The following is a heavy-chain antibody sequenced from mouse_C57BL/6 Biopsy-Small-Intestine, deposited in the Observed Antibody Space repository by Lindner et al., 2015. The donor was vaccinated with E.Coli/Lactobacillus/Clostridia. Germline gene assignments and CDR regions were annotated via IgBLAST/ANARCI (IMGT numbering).Heavy chain of an antibody. CDR2: ISSGSSTI. J-gene: IGHJ3*01. CDR3: AIYYYGSSWFAC. D-gene: IGHD1-1*01. Sequence: VQLQESGGDLVKPGGSLKLSCAASGFTFSDYGMHWVRQAPEKGLEWVAYISSGSSTIYYADTVKGRFTISRDNAKNTLFLQMTSLRSEDTAMYYCAIYYYGSSWFACWGQGDSGHCLC. CDR1: GFTFSDYG. V-gene: IGHV5-17*01.